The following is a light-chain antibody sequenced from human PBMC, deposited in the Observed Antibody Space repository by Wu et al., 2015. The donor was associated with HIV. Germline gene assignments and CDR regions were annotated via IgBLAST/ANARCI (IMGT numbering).Light chain of an antibody. V-gene: IGKV3-11*01. CDR2: DAS. J-gene: IGKJ1*01. Sequence: EIVLTQSPGTLSLSPGRRATLSCRASQSIDSDLGWYQQRPGQAPRLLIYDASNRATGIPARFSGSGSGTEFTLTISSLEPDDFAVYYCQHRSDWPTFGQGTKVEIQ. CDR3: QHRSDWPT. CDR1: QSIDSD.